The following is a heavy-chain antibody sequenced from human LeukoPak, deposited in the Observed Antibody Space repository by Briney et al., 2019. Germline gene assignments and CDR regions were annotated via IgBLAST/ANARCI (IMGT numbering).Heavy chain of an antibody. CDR1: GGTFSSYA. Sequence: ASVKVSCKASGGTFSSYAISWVRQAPGQGLEWMGGIIPIFGTANYAQKFQGRVTITADESTSTAYMELSSLRSEDTAVNYCARDGGTEYSSPQVIAFDIWGQGTMVTVSS. CDR2: IIPIFGTA. J-gene: IGHJ3*02. CDR3: ARDGGTEYSSPQVIAFDI. V-gene: IGHV1-69*01. D-gene: IGHD6-6*01.